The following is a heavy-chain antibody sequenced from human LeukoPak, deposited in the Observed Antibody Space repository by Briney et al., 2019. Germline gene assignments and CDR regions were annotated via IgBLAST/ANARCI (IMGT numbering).Heavy chain of an antibody. D-gene: IGHD2-2*03. CDR1: GGSISSRSYY. CDR3: ARHFHGYCGSTSCYGPPSHWFDP. CDR2: IYYSRST. V-gene: IGHV4-39*01. J-gene: IGHJ5*02. Sequence: PSESLSLTCTVSGGSISSRSYYWGWIRQPPGNGLEWIGSIYYSRSTYYNPSLKSRLTISVDTSKNQFSLKLSSVTAADTAVYYCARHFHGYCGSTSCYGPPSHWFDPLGQGTLVAVSS.